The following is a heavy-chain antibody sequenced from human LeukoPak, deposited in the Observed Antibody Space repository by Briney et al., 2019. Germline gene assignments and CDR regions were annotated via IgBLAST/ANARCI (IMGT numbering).Heavy chain of an antibody. CDR3: ARDGSGSSPRYYFDY. J-gene: IGHJ4*02. CDR2: INPSGGST. CDR1: GYTFTSYY. Sequence: ASVKVTCKASGYTFTSYYMHWVRRAPGQGLEWMGIINPSGGSTSYAQKFQGRVTMTRDTSTSTVYMELSSLRSEDTAVYYCARDGSGSSPRYYFDYWGQGTLVTVSS. V-gene: IGHV1-46*01. D-gene: IGHD3-10*01.